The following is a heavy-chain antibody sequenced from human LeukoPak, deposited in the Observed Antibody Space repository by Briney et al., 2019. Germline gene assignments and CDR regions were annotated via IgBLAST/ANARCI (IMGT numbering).Heavy chain of an antibody. J-gene: IGHJ4*02. D-gene: IGHD6-19*01. V-gene: IGHV1-69*01. CDR1: GGAFSSYA. Sequence: SVKVSCKASGGAFSSYAISWVRQAPGQGLEWMGGIIPIFGTANYAQKFQGRVTITADESTSTAYMELSSLRSEDTAVYYCAREMGTSGWLDYWGQGTLVTVSS. CDR2: IIPIFGTA. CDR3: AREMGTSGWLDY.